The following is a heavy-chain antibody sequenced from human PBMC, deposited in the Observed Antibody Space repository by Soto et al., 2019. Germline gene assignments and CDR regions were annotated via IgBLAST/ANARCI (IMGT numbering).Heavy chain of an antibody. D-gene: IGHD3-22*01. Sequence: QVQLVESGGGVVQPGRSLRLSCAASGFTFSSYAMHWVRPAPGKGLEWVAVISYDGSNKYYADSVKGRLTISRDNSKNTLYLQMHSLRAEDTAVYYCARSPAMIVVVPNDYWGPGTLVTVSS. CDR2: ISYDGSNK. CDR1: GFTFSSYA. CDR3: ARSPAMIVVVPNDY. J-gene: IGHJ4*02. V-gene: IGHV3-30-3*01.